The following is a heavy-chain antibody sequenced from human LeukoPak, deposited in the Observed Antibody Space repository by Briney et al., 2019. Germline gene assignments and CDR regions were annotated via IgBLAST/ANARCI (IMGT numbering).Heavy chain of an antibody. J-gene: IGHJ4*02. CDR2: VSGSGGNI. CDR3: AASPPNIVVVPATKGPFGY. Sequence: SGGSLRLSCAASGFTFSSYTMSWVRQAPGKGLEWVSGVSGSGGNIHYADSVKGRFTISRDNSKNTLYLQMNSLRAEDTAVYYCAASPPNIVVVPATKGPFGYWGQGALVTVSS. V-gene: IGHV3-23*01. D-gene: IGHD2-2*01. CDR1: GFTFSSYT.